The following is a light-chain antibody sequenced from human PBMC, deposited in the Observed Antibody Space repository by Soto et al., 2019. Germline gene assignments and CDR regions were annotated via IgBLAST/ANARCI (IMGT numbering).Light chain of an antibody. J-gene: IGKJ2*01. CDR1: QSISTY. CDR3: QQSYSTPRMYT. Sequence: DIQMTQSPSSLSASVGDRVTITCRASQSISTYLNWYQQKPGKAPKLLIFAASSLQSGVPSRFSGSGSGTDFTLTISNLQREDFATYYCQQSYSTPRMYTFGQGTKLEIK. CDR2: AAS. V-gene: IGKV1-39*01.